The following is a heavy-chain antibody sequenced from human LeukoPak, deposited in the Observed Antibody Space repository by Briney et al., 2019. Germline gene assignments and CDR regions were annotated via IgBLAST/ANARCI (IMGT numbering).Heavy chain of an antibody. J-gene: IGHJ4*02. Sequence: GGSLRLSCAASGFIFSNNWMSWVRHIPGEGLEWLANIKYDGSEEYYVDSVRGRFTISRDNAKNSLYLQMNSLRAEDTAVYYCARAADRSSDYWGQGTLVTVSS. CDR2: IKYDGSEE. V-gene: IGHV3-7*04. CDR1: GFIFSNNW. D-gene: IGHD6-13*01. CDR3: ARAADRSSDY.